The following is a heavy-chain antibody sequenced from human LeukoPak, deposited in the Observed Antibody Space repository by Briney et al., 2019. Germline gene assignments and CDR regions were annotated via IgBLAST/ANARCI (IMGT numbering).Heavy chain of an antibody. CDR2: IYYSGST. Sequence: PSGTLSLTCAVSGGSINSSNWWSWVRQPPGKGLEWIGYIYYSGSTNYNPSLKSRVAISVDTSKNQFSLKLSSVTAADTAVYYCARETIFGVVIKDYYYYMDVWGKGTTVTVSS. J-gene: IGHJ6*03. CDR1: GGSINSSNW. D-gene: IGHD3-3*01. CDR3: ARETIFGVVIKDYYYYMDV. V-gene: IGHV4-4*02.